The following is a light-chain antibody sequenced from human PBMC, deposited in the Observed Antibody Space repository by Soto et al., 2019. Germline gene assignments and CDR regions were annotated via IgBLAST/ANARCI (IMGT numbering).Light chain of an antibody. CDR3: QQYGSSLIT. CDR2: GAS. CDR1: QSVSSSY. V-gene: IGKV3-20*01. J-gene: IGKJ5*01. Sequence: EIVFTQSPATLSLSPGERGTLSCSASQSVSSSYLAWYQQKPGQAPRLLIYGASSRATGIPDRFSGSGSGTDFSLTISRLEPEDFAVYYCQQYGSSLITFGQGTRLDIK.